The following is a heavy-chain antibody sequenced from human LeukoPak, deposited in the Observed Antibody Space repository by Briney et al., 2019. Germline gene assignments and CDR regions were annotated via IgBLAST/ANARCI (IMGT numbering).Heavy chain of an antibody. V-gene: IGHV3-74*01. D-gene: IGHD3-10*01. CDR3: ARVLAVRGLSFDY. CDR2: ISPTGSTT. Sequence: HSGGSLRLSGAASGFSFSGHWMHWARQLPGKGRVWVSRISPTGSTTSYADSVKGRFTVSRDNSKNTLYLQMNSLRAEDTAVYYCARVLAVRGLSFDYWGQGTLVTVSS. J-gene: IGHJ4*02. CDR1: GFSFSGHW.